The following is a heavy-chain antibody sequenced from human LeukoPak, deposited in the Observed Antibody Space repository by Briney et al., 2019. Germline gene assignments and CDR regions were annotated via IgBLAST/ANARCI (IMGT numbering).Heavy chain of an antibody. CDR3: ARHPSHGDLDCSSTSCYTAPFDY. Sequence: SETLSLTCAVYGGSFSGYYWSWIRQPPGKGLEWIGEINHSGSTNYNPSLKSRVTISVDTSKNQFSLKLSSVTAADTAVYYCARHPSHGDLDCSSTSCYTAPFDYWGQGTLVTVSS. CDR2: INHSGST. CDR1: GGSFSGYY. D-gene: IGHD2-2*02. J-gene: IGHJ4*02. V-gene: IGHV4-34*01.